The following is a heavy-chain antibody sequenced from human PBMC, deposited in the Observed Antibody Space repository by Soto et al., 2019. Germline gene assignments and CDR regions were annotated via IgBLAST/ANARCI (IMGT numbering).Heavy chain of an antibody. CDR3: ARVGDYCSGGSCHPPWFDP. CDR2: IYYSGST. V-gene: IGHV4-31*03. CDR1: GGSISSGGYY. Sequence: PSETLSLTCTVSGGSISSGGYYWSWICQHPGKGLEWIGYIYYSGSTYYNPSLKSRVTISVDTSKNQFPLKLSSVTAADTAVYYCARVGDYCSGGSCHPPWFDPWGQGTLVTVSS. J-gene: IGHJ5*02. D-gene: IGHD2-15*01.